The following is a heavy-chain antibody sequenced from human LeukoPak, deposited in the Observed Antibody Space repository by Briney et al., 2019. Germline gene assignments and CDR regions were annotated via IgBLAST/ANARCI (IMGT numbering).Heavy chain of an antibody. V-gene: IGHV4-39*07. Sequence: SETLSLTCTVSGVSIGAGTYSWGWIRQPPGKGLEWIGSMYYSGSNYYNPSLKSRVTISLDTSRDQFSLKLSSVTAADTAVYYCARDARDGSNPSYFDYWGQGTLVTVSS. D-gene: IGHD5-24*01. CDR1: GVSIGAGTYS. CDR2: MYYSGSN. J-gene: IGHJ4*02. CDR3: ARDARDGSNPSYFDY.